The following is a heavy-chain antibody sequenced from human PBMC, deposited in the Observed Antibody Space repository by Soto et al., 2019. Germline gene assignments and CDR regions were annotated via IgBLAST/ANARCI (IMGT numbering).Heavy chain of an antibody. CDR3: ARGRVVVVVAATPRVAFDI. CDR2: INHSGST. D-gene: IGHD2-15*01. V-gene: IGHV4-34*01. Sequence: PSETMSLTCAVYGGSFSGYDWSWIRQPPGKGLEWIGEINHSGSTNYNPSLKSRVTISVDTSKNQFSLKLSSVTAADTAVYYCARGRVVVVVAATPRVAFDIWGQGTMVTVSS. CDR1: GGSFSGYD. J-gene: IGHJ3*02.